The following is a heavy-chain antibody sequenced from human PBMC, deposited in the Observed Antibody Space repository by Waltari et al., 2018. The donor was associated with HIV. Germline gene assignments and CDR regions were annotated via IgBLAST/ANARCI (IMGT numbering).Heavy chain of an antibody. D-gene: IGHD3-22*01. CDR3: ARDGIYDSSGFNWFDP. Sequence: QVQLVQSGAEVKKPGSAVKVSCKASGGTFSSYAISWVRQAPGQGLEWMGGIITIFGTANYAQKFQGRVTITADEATSTAYMELSSLRSEDTAVYYCARDGIYDSSGFNWFDPWGQGTLVTVSS. CDR2: IITIFGTA. CDR1: GGTFSSYA. V-gene: IGHV1-69*01. J-gene: IGHJ5*02.